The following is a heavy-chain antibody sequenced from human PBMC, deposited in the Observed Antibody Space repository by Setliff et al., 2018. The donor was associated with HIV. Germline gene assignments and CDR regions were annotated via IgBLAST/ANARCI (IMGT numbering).Heavy chain of an antibody. CDR2: IYTSGST. CDR1: GGSISSGSYY. D-gene: IGHD2-15*01. V-gene: IGHV4-61*09. J-gene: IGHJ5*02. Sequence: SETLSLTCTVSGGSISSGSYYWSWIRQPAGKGLEWIGHIYTSGSTNYNPSLKSRVTISVDTSKNQFSLNLSSVTAADTAVYHCARALGYCSGGSCSYNWFDPWGQGTLVTVSS. CDR3: ARALGYCSGGSCSYNWFDP.